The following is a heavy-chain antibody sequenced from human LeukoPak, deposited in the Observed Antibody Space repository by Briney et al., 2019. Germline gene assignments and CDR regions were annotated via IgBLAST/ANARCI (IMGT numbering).Heavy chain of an antibody. J-gene: IGHJ6*03. CDR3: ARGQRYDILTGYQIPYYYYYMDV. D-gene: IGHD3-9*01. Sequence: PGGSLRLSCAASGFTFDDYGMSWVRQAPGKGLEWVSGINWNGGSTGYADSVKGRFTISRDNAKNSLYLQMNSLRAEDTALYYCARGQRYDILTGYQIPYYYYYMDVWGKGTTVTVSS. V-gene: IGHV3-20*04. CDR1: GFTFDDYG. CDR2: INWNGGST.